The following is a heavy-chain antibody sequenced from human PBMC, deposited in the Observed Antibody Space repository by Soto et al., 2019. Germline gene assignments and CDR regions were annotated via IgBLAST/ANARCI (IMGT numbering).Heavy chain of an antibody. CDR3: AREYSSAPDY. CDR1: GGSISSSSYY. D-gene: IGHD6-25*01. V-gene: IGHV4-39*02. CDR2: IYYSGST. Sequence: PSETLSLTCTVSGGSISSSSYYWGWIRQPPGKGLEWIGSIYYSGSTFYSPSLRSRVTISVDTSKNQFSLRVSSVTAADTAVYYCAREYSSAPDYWGQGTLVT. J-gene: IGHJ4*02.